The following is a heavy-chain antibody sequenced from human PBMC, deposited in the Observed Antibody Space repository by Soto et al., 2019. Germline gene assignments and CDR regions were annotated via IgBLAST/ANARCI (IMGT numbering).Heavy chain of an antibody. J-gene: IGHJ4*02. CDR2: ISYDGSNK. Sequence: GGSLRLSCAASGSTFSSYAMHWVRQAPGKGLEWVAVISYDGSNKYYADSVKGRFTISRDNSKNTLYLQMNSLRAEDTAVYYCASLILLDVTTVIENFDYWGQGTLVTVSS. D-gene: IGHD4-17*01. V-gene: IGHV3-30-3*01. CDR1: GSTFSSYA. CDR3: ASLILLDVTTVIENFDY.